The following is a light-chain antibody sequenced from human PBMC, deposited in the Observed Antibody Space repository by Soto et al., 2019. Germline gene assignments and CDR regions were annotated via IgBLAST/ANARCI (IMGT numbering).Light chain of an antibody. CDR1: QSVSSNY. J-gene: IGKJ5*01. Sequence: ETVLTQSPDTLTLSPEDPGTLSXRHRQSVSSNYLAWYQQQPGHAPRLLIYGASSRATGIPDRFSGSGSGTDFTLTISRLEPEDFTVYYCQQYGNSPSLTFGQGTRLEI. V-gene: IGKV3-20*01. CDR2: GAS. CDR3: QQYGNSPSLT.